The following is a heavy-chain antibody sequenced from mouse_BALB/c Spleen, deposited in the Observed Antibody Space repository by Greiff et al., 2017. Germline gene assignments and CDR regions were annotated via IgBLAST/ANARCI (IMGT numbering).Heavy chain of an antibody. CDR2: IYPGDGDT. CDR3: ARGYYGSSPPFGY. Sequence: QVQLQQSGAELVRPGSSVKISCKASGYAFSSYWMNWVKQRPGQGLEWIGQIYPGDGDTNYNGKFKGKATLTADKSSSTAYMQLSSLTSEDSAVYFCARGYYGSSPPFGYWGQGTTLTVSS. J-gene: IGHJ2*01. CDR1: GYAFSSYW. V-gene: IGHV1-80*01. D-gene: IGHD1-1*01.